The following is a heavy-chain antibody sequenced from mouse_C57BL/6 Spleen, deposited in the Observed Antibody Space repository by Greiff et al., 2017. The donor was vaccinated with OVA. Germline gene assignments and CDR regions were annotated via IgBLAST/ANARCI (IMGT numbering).Heavy chain of an antibody. V-gene: IGHV5-17*01. CDR1: GFTFSDYG. J-gene: IGHJ3*01. CDR2: ISSGSSTI. CDR3: ARGRAGPAWFAY. Sequence: EVNLVESGGGLVKPGGSLKLSCAASGFTFSDYGMHWVRQAPEKGLEWVAYISSGSSTIYYADTVKGRFTISRDNAKNTLFLQMTSLRSEDTAMYYCARGRAGPAWFAYWGQGTLVTVSA. D-gene: IGHD3-3*01.